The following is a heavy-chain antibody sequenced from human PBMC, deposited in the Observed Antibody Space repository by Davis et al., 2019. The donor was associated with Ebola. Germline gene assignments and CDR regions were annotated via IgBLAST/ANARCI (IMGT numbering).Heavy chain of an antibody. D-gene: IGHD4-17*01. CDR3: ARLLRVSWDYGYFDS. Sequence: SETLSLTCTVSGGSINARSYYWGWMRQPPGKGLEWIGNIYYGGNTFYNPSLKSRLIISADTSKNQFPLRLTSVTAAGTAVYFWARLLRVSWDYGYFDSWGQGILAAVSS. CDR1: GGSINARSYY. CDR2: IYYGGNT. V-gene: IGHV4-39*06. J-gene: IGHJ4*02.